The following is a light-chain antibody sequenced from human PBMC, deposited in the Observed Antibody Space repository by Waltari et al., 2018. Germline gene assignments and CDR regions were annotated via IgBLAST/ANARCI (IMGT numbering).Light chain of an antibody. CDR3: ATWDDRLNGQGV. Sequence: QSVLTQPPSASGTPGPRVTISCSGSSSNIGSYTVNWYQQFPGPAPKLLIYSNDHGPPGVTDRFSGSKSCTSASLAISGLQSEEEDDYYCATWDDRLNGQGVFGGGTRLTVL. CDR1: SSNIGSYT. J-gene: IGLJ3*02. CDR2: SND. V-gene: IGLV1-44*01.